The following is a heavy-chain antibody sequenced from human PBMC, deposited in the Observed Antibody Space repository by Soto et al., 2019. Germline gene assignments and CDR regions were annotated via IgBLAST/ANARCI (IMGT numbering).Heavy chain of an antibody. V-gene: IGHV3-30*03. J-gene: IGHJ4*02. CDR3: ATLCTEWLNPFDY. CDR2: ISYDGSNK. D-gene: IGHD6-19*01. Sequence: GGSLRLSCAASGFTFSSYGMHWVRQAPGKGLEWVAVISYDGSNKYYADSVKGRFTISRDNSKNTLYLQMNSLRAEDTAVYYCATLCTEWLNPFDYWGQGTLVTVSS. CDR1: GFTFSSYG.